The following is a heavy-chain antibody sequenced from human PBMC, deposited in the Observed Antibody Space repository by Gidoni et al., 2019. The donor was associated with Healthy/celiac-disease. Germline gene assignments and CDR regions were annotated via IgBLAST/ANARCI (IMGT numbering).Heavy chain of an antibody. D-gene: IGHD2-2*01. CDR1: GFTFSSYD. J-gene: IGHJ4*02. CDR2: IGTAGDT. Sequence: EVQLVESGGGLVQPGGSLRLSCAASGFTFSSYDMHWVRQATGKGLEWVSAIGTAGDTYYPGSVKGRFTIARENAKNSLYLKMNSLRAGDTAVYYCARGIKRGYCSSTSCLLFDYWGQGTLVTVSS. CDR3: ARGIKRGYCSSTSCLLFDY. V-gene: IGHV3-13*01.